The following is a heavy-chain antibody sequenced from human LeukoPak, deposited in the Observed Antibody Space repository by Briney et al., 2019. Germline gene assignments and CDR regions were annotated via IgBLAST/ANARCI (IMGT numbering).Heavy chain of an antibody. Sequence: PSETMSLTCTVSGGSISSSSYYWGWIRHTPGRGLEWIGSIYYSGSTYYTPSLKSRVTISVDTSKNQFSLKLSSVTAADTAVYYCARSTVVTEYGMDVWGQGTTVTVSS. J-gene: IGHJ6*02. CDR1: GGSISSSSYY. V-gene: IGHV4-39*07. CDR3: ARSTVVTEYGMDV. CDR2: IYYSGST. D-gene: IGHD4-23*01.